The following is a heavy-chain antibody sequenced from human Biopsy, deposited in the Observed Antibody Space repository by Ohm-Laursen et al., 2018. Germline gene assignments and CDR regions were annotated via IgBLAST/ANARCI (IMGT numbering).Heavy chain of an antibody. CDR1: GYTFTDYY. CDR3: ARERDP. V-gene: IGHV1-2*02. CDR2: IDTINGGA. J-gene: IGHJ5*02. Sequence: SSVKVSCKASGYTFTDYYVHWVRQAPGHGLEWMGWIDTINGGARYAQKFQGRVTMTRDTSISTAYMELSRLASDDTAVYYCARERDPWGQGTLVTVSS.